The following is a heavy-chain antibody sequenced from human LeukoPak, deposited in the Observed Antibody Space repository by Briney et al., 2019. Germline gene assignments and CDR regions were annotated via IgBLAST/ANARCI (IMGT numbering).Heavy chain of an antibody. CDR3: ARSTVYTGRAFDI. Sequence: SETLSLTCTVAGRSISIYYWSWIRQPPGEGLEWIGYIYFSGSTNYNPSIKSRVTISVDTSKNQFSLKLSSVTAADTAVYYCARSTVYTGRAFDIWGQGTMVTVSS. J-gene: IGHJ3*02. D-gene: IGHD2-8*02. V-gene: IGHV4-59*01. CDR1: GRSISIYY. CDR2: IYFSGST.